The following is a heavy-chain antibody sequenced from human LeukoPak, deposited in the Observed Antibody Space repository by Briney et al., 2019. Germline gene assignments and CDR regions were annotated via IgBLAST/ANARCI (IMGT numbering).Heavy chain of an antibody. CDR2: I. CDR3: ARSVREWLPKGDYYYYMDV. Sequence: GGSLRLSCAASGFTFSSYEMNWVRQSPGKGLEWVSYISNSDSTIINSDSTIYYADSVKGRFTISRDNSKNTLYLQMNSLRAEDTAVYYCARSVREWLPKGDYYYYMDVWGKGTTVTVSS. J-gene: IGHJ6*03. V-gene: IGHV3-48*03. D-gene: IGHD3-3*01. CDR1: GFTFSSYE.